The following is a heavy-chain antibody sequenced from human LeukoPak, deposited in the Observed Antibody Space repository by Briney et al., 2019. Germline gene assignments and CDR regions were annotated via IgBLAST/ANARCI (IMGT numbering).Heavy chain of an antibody. J-gene: IGHJ5*02. D-gene: IGHD2-8*01. CDR2: IYYSGST. CDR1: GGSISSSSYY. V-gene: IGHV4-39*01. Sequence: SSETLSLTCTVSGGSISSSSYYWGWIRQPPGKGLEWIGSIYYSGSTYYNPSLKSRVTISVDTSKNQFSLKLSSVTAADTAVYYCARHEMGIVLMVYDWFDPWGQGTLVTV. CDR3: ARHEMGIVLMVYDWFDP.